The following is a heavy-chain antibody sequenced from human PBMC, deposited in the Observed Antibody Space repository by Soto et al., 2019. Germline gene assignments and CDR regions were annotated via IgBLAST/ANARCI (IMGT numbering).Heavy chain of an antibody. Sequence: GWSLRLSCAASGFNFSIYAMSWVRQAPGKGLEWVSAISGSGGSTYYADSVKGRFTISRNNSKNALYLQMNSLRAEDTAVYYCAKDNDLWSGLKDWFDPWGQGTLVTVSS. V-gene: IGHV3-23*01. CDR2: ISGSGGST. CDR1: GFNFSIYA. D-gene: IGHD3-3*01. J-gene: IGHJ5*02. CDR3: AKDNDLWSGLKDWFDP.